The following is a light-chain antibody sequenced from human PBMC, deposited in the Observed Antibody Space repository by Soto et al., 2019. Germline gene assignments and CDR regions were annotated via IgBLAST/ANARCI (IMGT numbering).Light chain of an antibody. CDR2: GAS. CDR1: QSVSSSY. CDR3: QQYGSSPRT. J-gene: IGKJ1*01. V-gene: IGKV3-20*01. Sequence: EVVLTQSPGTLSLSPGERATLSCRASQSVSSSYLAWYQQKPGQAPRLLIYGASSRATGIPGRFSGSGSGIDFTLTISRLEPEDFAVYYCQQYGSSPRTFGQGTKVDIK.